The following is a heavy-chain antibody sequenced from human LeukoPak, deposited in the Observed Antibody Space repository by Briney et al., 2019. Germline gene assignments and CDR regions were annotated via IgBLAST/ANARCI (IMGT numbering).Heavy chain of an antibody. CDR2: IYRSGST. CDR3: ARDGVFHDSDGYSFDY. V-gene: IGHV4-38-2*02. Sequence: SETLSLTCAVSGYSISRGYYWGWIRQPPGKGLEWIGRIYRSGSTYYNPSLKSRVTLFVDTSKNQFSLKLTSLTAADTAGYYCARDGVFHDSDGYSFDYWGQGTLVTVSS. D-gene: IGHD3-22*01. J-gene: IGHJ4*02. CDR1: GYSISRGYY.